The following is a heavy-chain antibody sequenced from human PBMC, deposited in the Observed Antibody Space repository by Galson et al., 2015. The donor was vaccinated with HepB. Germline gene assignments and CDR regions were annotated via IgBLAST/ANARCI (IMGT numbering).Heavy chain of an antibody. D-gene: IGHD6-13*01. CDR3: ATGIVDSSSSWGYSSSWPRSDY. Sequence: SVKVSCKASGYTFTSYAMHWVRQAPGQRLEWMGWISAGNGNTKYSQKFQGRVTMTRNTSISTAYMELSSLRSEDTAVYYCATGIVDSSSSWGYSSSWPRSDYWGQGTLVTVSS. V-gene: IGHV1-3*01. J-gene: IGHJ4*02. CDR2: ISAGNGNT. CDR1: GYTFTSYA.